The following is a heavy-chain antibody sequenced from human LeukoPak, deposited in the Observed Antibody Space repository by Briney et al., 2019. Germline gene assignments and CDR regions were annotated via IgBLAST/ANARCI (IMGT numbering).Heavy chain of an antibody. CDR3: ARETGAYYYYGMDV. CDR1: GFTFSSYG. CDR2: IWYDGSNK. D-gene: IGHD7-27*01. Sequence: GGSLRLSCAASGFTFSSYGMHWVRQAPGKGLEWAAVIWYDGSNKYYADSVKGRFTISRDNSKNTLYLQMNSLRAKDTAVYYCARETGAYYYYGMDVRGQGTTVTVSS. V-gene: IGHV3-33*01. J-gene: IGHJ6*02.